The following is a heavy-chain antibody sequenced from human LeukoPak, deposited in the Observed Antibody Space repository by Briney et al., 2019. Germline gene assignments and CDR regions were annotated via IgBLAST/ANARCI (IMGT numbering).Heavy chain of an antibody. D-gene: IGHD6-13*01. CDR3: AREKSSGIAAAGVDY. V-gene: IGHV1-69*01. J-gene: IGHJ4*02. CDR1: GGTFSSYA. CDR2: IIPIFGTA. Sequence: SVKVSCKASGGTFSSYAMSWVRQAPGQGLEWMGGIIPIFGTANYAQKFQGRVTITADESTSTAYMELSSLRSEDTAVYYCAREKSSGIAAAGVDYWGQGTLVTVSS.